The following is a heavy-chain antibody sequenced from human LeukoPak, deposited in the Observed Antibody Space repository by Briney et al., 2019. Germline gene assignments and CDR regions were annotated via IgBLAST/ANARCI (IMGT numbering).Heavy chain of an antibody. CDR1: GYTFTGYY. Sequence: ASVKVSCKASGYTFTGYYMHWVRQAPGQGLEWMGWINPNSGGAMYAQKFQGRVTMTRDTSINTAYMELSRLTSDDTAVYYCAKALSASPGVIDYWGRGTLVTVSS. J-gene: IGHJ4*02. CDR3: AKALSASPGVIDY. V-gene: IGHV1-2*02. D-gene: IGHD2-8*01. CDR2: INPNSGGA.